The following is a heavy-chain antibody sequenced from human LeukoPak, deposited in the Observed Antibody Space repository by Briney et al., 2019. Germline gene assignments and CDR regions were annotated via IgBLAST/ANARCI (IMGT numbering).Heavy chain of an antibody. CDR2: TYYRSKWYN. D-gene: IGHD3-22*01. CDR3: ARGSEGNYDSSGLAFDI. V-gene: IGHV6-1*01. CDR1: GDSVSSNSAA. Sequence: PSQTLSLTRAISGDSVSSNSAAWNWIRQSPSRGLEWLGRTYYRSKWYNDYAVSVKSRITINPDTSKNQFSLQLNSVTPEDTAVYYCARGSEGNYDSSGLAFDIWGQGTMVTVSS. J-gene: IGHJ3*02.